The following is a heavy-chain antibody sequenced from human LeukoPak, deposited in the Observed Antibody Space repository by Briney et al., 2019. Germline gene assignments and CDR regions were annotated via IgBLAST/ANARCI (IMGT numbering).Heavy chain of an antibody. CDR1: GYTFTGYY. Sequence: ASVKVSCKASGYTFTGYYMHWVRQAPGQGLEWMGWINPNSGGTNYAQKFQGRVTMTRDTSISTAYMELSRLRSDDTAVYYCARGEVTMVRGYDYWGQGTLVTVSS. CDR2: INPNSGGT. V-gene: IGHV1-2*02. J-gene: IGHJ4*02. D-gene: IGHD3-10*01. CDR3: ARGEVTMVRGYDY.